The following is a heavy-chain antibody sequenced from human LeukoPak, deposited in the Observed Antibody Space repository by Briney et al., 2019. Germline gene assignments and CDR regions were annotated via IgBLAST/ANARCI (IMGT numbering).Heavy chain of an antibody. Sequence: GGSLRLSCAASGFTFSDYYMSWTRQAPGGGVEWVSYISSSCSTIFYAVSVEGRFTISRDNAKNSLYLQINSLRAEHTSVYYCARGGVYSSSSPWGQGTLVTVSS. V-gene: IGHV3-11*04. CDR1: GFTFSDYY. CDR3: ARGGVYSSSSP. D-gene: IGHD6-6*01. CDR2: ISSSCSTI. J-gene: IGHJ5*02.